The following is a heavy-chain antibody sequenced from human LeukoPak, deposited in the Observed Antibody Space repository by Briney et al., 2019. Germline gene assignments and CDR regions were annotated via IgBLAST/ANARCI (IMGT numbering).Heavy chain of an antibody. V-gene: IGHV4-39*01. CDR1: GGSISSSSYY. J-gene: IGHJ4*02. CDR2: IYYSGST. CDR3: ARQAIAAAGVGEFYYFDY. Sequence: SETLSLTCTVSGGSISSSSYYWGWLRQPPGKGLEGVGSIYYSGSTYYNPSLKSRVTISVDTSKNQFSLKLSSVTAADTAVYYCARQAIAAAGVGEFYYFDYWGQGTLVTVSS. D-gene: IGHD6-13*01.